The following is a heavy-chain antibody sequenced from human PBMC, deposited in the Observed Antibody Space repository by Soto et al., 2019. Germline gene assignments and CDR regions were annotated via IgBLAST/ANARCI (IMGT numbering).Heavy chain of an antibody. CDR1: GFTFSDYS. D-gene: IGHD5-12*01. CDR3: ARTGRWLQFEDY. CDR2: ISSSGNYI. Sequence: GGSLRLSCATSGFTFSDYSMNWVRQAPGKGLEWVSSISSSGNYIYSADSVKGRFTISRDNTKSSLNLQMNSLRAEDTAVYYCARTGRWLQFEDYWGQGTLVTVSS. J-gene: IGHJ4*02. V-gene: IGHV3-21*01.